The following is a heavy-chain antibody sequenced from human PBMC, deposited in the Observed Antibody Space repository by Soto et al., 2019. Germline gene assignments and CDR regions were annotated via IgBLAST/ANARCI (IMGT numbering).Heavy chain of an antibody. V-gene: IGHV4-39*01. CDR2: ISYRGST. CDR1: GGSIGSTTFY. Sequence: SETLSLTCSVSGGSIGSTTFYWGWIRQPPRQGLELIGSISYRGSTSYNPSLKSRVTISVDTSKNQFSLSADDTAVYYCVKSRGGNNFDFFDWGQGALVTVSS. J-gene: IGHJ4*02. CDR3: GNNFDFFD. D-gene: IGHD2-21*01.